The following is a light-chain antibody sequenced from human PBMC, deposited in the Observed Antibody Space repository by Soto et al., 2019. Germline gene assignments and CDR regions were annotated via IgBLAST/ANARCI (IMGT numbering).Light chain of an antibody. CDR1: GSDVGGYKY. Sequence: QSARTQPASVSGSPGQSITISCTGTGSDVGGYKYVSWYQQLPGKAPKLMIYDVSYRPSGVSDRFSGSKSGNTASLIISGLQAEDEADYYCRSYASSSPFVFGTGTKVTVL. CDR2: DVS. CDR3: RSYASSSPFV. J-gene: IGLJ1*01. V-gene: IGLV2-14*01.